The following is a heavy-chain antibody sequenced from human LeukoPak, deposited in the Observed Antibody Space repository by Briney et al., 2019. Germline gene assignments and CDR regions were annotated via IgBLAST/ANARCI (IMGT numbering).Heavy chain of an antibody. V-gene: IGHV3-23*01. CDR1: GFTFASYA. D-gene: IGHD4-17*01. CDR2: ISGSGGST. Sequence: GGSLRLSCAASGFTFASYAMTWVRQAPGKGLEWFSAISGSGGSTYYADSVKGRFTISRDNAKNSLYLQMNSLRAEDTAVYHCARERVTTGGDAFEIWGQGTMVTVSS. CDR3: ARERVTTGGDAFEI. J-gene: IGHJ3*02.